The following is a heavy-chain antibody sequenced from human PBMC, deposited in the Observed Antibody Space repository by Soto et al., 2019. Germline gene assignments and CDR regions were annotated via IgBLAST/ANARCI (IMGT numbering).Heavy chain of an antibody. J-gene: IGHJ4*02. Sequence: QVQLVESGGGVVQPGRSLRLSCAASGFTFSSYGMHWVRQAPGKGLEWVAVIWYDGSNKYYADSVKGRFTISRDNSKNTLYLQMNSLRAEDTAVYYCARDRGSGPSGYFDYWGQGTLVTVSS. V-gene: IGHV3-33*01. CDR2: IWYDGSNK. D-gene: IGHD6-19*01. CDR1: GFTFSSYG. CDR3: ARDRGSGPSGYFDY.